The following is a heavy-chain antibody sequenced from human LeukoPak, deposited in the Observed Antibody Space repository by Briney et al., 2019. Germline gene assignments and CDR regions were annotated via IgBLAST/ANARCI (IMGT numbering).Heavy chain of an antibody. CDR1: GGSFSGYY. D-gene: IGHD6-13*01. CDR3: ARTWYSSSWYGFDY. J-gene: IGHJ4*02. Sequence: SETLSLTCAVYGGSFSGYYWSWIRQPPGKGLEWIGEINHSGSTNYNPSLKSRVTKSVDTSKNQFSLKLSSVTAADTAVYYCARTWYSSSWYGFDYWGQGTLVTVSS. CDR2: INHSGST. V-gene: IGHV4-34*01.